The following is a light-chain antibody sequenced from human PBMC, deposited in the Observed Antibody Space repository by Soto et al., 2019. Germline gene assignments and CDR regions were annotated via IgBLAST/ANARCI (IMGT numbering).Light chain of an antibody. CDR3: QQQSNRTPT. CDR1: QSISSY. CDR2: DAS. J-gene: IGKJ5*01. Sequence: EIVWTQSPANLSLSPGERATLSCRASQSISSYLAWYQQKPGQAPRILIYDASNRATGIPARFSGSGSGTDFNLTISSLETEDFAVYDCQQQSNRTPTFGQGTRVEIK. V-gene: IGKV3-11*01.